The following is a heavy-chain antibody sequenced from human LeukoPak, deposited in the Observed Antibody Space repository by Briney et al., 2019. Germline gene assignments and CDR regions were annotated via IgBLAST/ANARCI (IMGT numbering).Heavy chain of an antibody. D-gene: IGHD3-16*02. V-gene: IGHV3-30*02. CDR1: GFTFSDYG. J-gene: IGHJ4*02. Sequence: GGSLRLSCGASGFTFSDYGMHWVRQAPGKGLEWVAFIRIDGTNKNYADSVKGRFTISRDNSRNTLFLQMNSLRAEDTAVYYCASPERVWGGYPRNWGQGTLVTVSS. CDR2: IRIDGTNK. CDR3: ASPERVWGGYPRN.